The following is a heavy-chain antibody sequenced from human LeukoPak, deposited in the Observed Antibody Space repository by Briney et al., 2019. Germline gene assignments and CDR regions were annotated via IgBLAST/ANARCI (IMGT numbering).Heavy chain of an antibody. D-gene: IGHD6-19*01. V-gene: IGHV4-30-2*01. CDR1: GCSISSGGYS. CDR2: IYHSGST. Sequence: SQTLSLTCAVSGCSISSGGYSWSWIRQPPGKSLEWIGYIYHSGSTYYNPSLKSRVTISVDRSKNQFSLKLSSVTAADTAVYYCARASQWLGSRWFDPWGQGTLVTVSS. CDR3: ARASQWLGSRWFDP. J-gene: IGHJ5*02.